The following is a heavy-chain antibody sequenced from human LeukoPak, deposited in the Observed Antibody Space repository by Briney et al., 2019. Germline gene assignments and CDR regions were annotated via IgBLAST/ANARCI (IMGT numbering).Heavy chain of an antibody. Sequence: GGSLRLSCAASGFTFSSYGMYWVRQAPGKGLEWVAFTRYDGSNKYYADSVKGRFTISRDNAKNSLYLQMNSLRAEDTAVYYCARAAPDYDFWSGYSTYFDYWGQGTLVTVSS. D-gene: IGHD3-3*01. J-gene: IGHJ4*02. CDR1: GFTFSSYG. CDR3: ARAAPDYDFWSGYSTYFDY. CDR2: TRYDGSNK. V-gene: IGHV3-30*02.